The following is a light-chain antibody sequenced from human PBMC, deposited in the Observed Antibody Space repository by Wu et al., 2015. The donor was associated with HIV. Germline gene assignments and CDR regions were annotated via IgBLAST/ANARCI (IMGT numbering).Light chain of an antibody. CDR1: QSVSST. CDR3: QQRGSWPLT. Sequence: EIVLTQSPATLTLSPGERATLSCRASQSVSSTLAWYQHRPGQTPRLLIYDASHRATGIPARFSGSGSGADFTLTISSLEPEDFALYYCQQRGSWPLTFGQGTRLEI. CDR2: DAS. J-gene: IGKJ5*01. V-gene: IGKV3-11*01.